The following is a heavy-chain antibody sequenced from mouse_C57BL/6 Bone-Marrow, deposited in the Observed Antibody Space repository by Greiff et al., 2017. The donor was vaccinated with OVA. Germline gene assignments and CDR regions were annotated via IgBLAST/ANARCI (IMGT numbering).Heavy chain of an antibody. V-gene: IGHV1-64*01. CDR2: IHPNSGST. J-gene: IGHJ3*01. CDR1: GYTFTSYW. CDR3: ARESDLLGFAY. D-gene: IGHD2-1*01. Sequence: QVQLKQPGAELVKPGASVKLSCKASGYTFTSYWMHWVKQRPGQGLEWIGMIHPNSGSTNYNEKFKSKATLTVDKSSSTAYMQLSSLTSEDSAVYYCARESDLLGFAYWGQGTLVTVAA.